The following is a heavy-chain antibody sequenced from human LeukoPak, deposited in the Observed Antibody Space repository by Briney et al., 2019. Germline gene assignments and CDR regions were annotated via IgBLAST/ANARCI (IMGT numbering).Heavy chain of an antibody. CDR2: IYYSGST. V-gene: IGHV4-59*01. J-gene: IGHJ3*02. D-gene: IGHD6-19*01. CDR3: ARTKGEQWLTTQGYDAFDI. CDR1: GGSLSSYY. Sequence: PSETLSLTCTVSGGSLSSYYWSWVRQPPGKGLEGIGYIYYSGSTNYNPSLTSRVTISVDTSKNQFSLKLNSVTAADTAVYYCARTKGEQWLTTQGYDAFDIWGQGTMVTVSS.